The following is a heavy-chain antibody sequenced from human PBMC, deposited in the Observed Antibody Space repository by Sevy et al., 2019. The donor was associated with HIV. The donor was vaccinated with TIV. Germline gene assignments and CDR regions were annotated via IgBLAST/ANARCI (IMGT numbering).Heavy chain of an antibody. V-gene: IGHV3-48*03. D-gene: IGHD2-15*01. J-gene: IGHJ4*02. CDR1: GFPFGSYE. Sequence: GGSLRLSCTASGFPFGSYEMNWVRQAPGKGLEWVSYISNSGSAKYYSDSVRGRFTISRDNAKNSLYLQMNSLRAEDXXXXXXXXXXXXXXXXVAHFDYWGRGTLVTVSS. CDR3: XXXXXXXXXXVAHFDY. CDR2: ISNSGSAK.